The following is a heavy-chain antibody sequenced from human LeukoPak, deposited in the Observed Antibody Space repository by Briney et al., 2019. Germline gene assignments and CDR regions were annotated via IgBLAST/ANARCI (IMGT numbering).Heavy chain of an antibody. V-gene: IGHV4-38-2*01. CDR2: IYHSGST. D-gene: IGHD2-2*01. CDR3: ARGCTSCYSPLDAFDI. J-gene: IGHJ3*02. CDR1: GYSISSGYY. Sequence: KPSETLSLTCAVSGYSISSGYYWGWIRQPPGKGLEWIGSIYHSGSTYYNPSLKSRVTISVDTSKNQFSLKLSSVTAADTAVYYCARGCTSCYSPLDAFDIWGQGTMVTVSS.